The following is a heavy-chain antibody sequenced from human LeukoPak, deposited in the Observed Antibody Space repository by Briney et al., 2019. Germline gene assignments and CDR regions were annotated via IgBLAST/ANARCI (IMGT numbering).Heavy chain of an antibody. Sequence: GASVKVSCKASGYTFTNYYMHWVRQAPGQGLEWMGIINPSGGSTSYAQKFQGRVTLTRDTSTSTVYMGLSSLRSEDTAVYYCARPMYYYDSSGYLDLDYWGQGTLVTVSS. D-gene: IGHD3-22*01. V-gene: IGHV1-46*01. CDR1: GYTFTNYY. J-gene: IGHJ4*02. CDR2: INPSGGST. CDR3: ARPMYYYDSSGYLDLDY.